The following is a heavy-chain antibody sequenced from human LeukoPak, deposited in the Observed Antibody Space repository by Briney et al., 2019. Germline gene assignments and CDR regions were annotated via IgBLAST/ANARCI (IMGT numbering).Heavy chain of an antibody. J-gene: IGHJ6*02. CDR3: ARYGDYVGMDV. Sequence: SSETLSLTCTVSGGSISSYYWSWIRQPPGKGLEWIGYIYYSGSTNYNPSLKSRVTISVDTSKNQFSLKLSSVTAADTAVYYCARYGDYVGMDVWGQGTTVTVSS. CDR1: GGSISSYY. V-gene: IGHV4-59*01. D-gene: IGHD4-17*01. CDR2: IYYSGST.